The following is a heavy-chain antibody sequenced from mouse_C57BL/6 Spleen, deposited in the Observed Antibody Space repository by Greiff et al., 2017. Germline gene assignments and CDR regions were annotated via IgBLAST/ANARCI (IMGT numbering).Heavy chain of an antibody. D-gene: IGHD5-1*01. Sequence: EVKLMESGPELVKPGASVKISCKASGYSFTGYYMNWVKQSPEKSLEWIGEINPSTGGTTYNQKFKAKATLTVDKSSSTAYMQLKSLTSEDSAVYYGARSTPWFADWGQGTLVTVSA. V-gene: IGHV1-42*01. CDR1: GYSFTGYY. J-gene: IGHJ3*01. CDR3: ARSTPWFAD. CDR2: INPSTGGT.